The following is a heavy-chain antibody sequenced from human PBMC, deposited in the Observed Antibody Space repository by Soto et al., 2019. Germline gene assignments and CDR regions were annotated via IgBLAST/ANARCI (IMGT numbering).Heavy chain of an antibody. V-gene: IGHV3-73*01. CDR1: GFTFSGSA. J-gene: IGHJ4*01. CDR2: IRSKANSYAT. Sequence: GGSLRLSCAASGFTFSGSAMHWVRQASGKGLEWVGRIRSKANSYATAYAASVKGRFAISRDDSKNTVYLQMNSLKIEDTAVYYCTSDSYSTMIIVRFDYWGHGTLVTVSS. D-gene: IGHD3-22*01. CDR3: TSDSYSTMIIVRFDY.